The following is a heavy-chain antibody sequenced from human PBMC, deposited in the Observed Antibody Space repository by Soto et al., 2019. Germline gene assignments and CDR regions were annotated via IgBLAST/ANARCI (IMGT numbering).Heavy chain of an antibody. J-gene: IGHJ6*02. CDR2: INPNSGGT. CDR3: AREGCSGGSCYPYYYYYGMDV. CDR1: GYTFTGYY. D-gene: IGHD2-15*01. Sequence: GASVKVSCKASGYTFTGYYMHWVRQAPGQGLEWMGWINPNSGGTNYAQKFQGWVTMTRDTSISTAYMELSRLRSVDTAVYYCAREGCSGGSCYPYYYYYGMDVWGQGTTVTVS. V-gene: IGHV1-2*04.